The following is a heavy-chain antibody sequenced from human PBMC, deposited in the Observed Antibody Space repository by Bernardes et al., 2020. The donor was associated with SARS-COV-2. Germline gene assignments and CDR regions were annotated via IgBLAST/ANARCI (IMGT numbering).Heavy chain of an antibody. J-gene: IGHJ5*02. D-gene: IGHD2-2*01. CDR1: GGSFSGYY. V-gene: IGHV4-34*01. Sequence: SETLSLTCAVYGGSFSGYYWSWIRQPPGKGLEWIGEINHSGSTNYNPSLKSRVTISVDTSKNQFSLKLSSVTAADTAVYYCARWGGVVPASGFDPWGQGTLVTVSS. CDR2: INHSGST. CDR3: ARWGGVVPASGFDP.